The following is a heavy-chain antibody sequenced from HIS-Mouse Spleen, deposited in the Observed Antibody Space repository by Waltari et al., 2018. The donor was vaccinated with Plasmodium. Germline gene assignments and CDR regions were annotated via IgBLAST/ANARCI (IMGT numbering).Heavy chain of an antibody. Sequence: QVQLVESGGGVVQPGRSLRLSCAASGFTFSSYGMHWVRQVPGRGCEWVAVITYDGSNKNYADPVKGRVTISRDNSKNTLYLQMNSLRAEDTAVYYCAKEVLGYYDFWSRPDYWGQGTLVTVSS. J-gene: IGHJ4*02. D-gene: IGHD3-3*01. CDR3: AKEVLGYYDFWSRPDY. V-gene: IGHV3-30*18. CDR1: GFTFSSYG. CDR2: ITYDGSNK.